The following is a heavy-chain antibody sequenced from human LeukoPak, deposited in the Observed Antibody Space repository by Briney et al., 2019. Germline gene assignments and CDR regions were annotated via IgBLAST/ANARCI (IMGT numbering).Heavy chain of an antibody. CDR2: INSDGSST. V-gene: IGHV3-74*01. D-gene: IGHD3-10*01. CDR1: GFTFSSYW. J-gene: IGHJ4*02. CDR3: AKAGSISNFDY. Sequence: GGSLRLSCAASGFTFSSYWMHWVRQAPGKGLVWVSRINSDGSSTSYADSVKGRFTISRDNAKNTLYVQMNSLRGEDTAVYYCAKAGSISNFDYWGQGTLVTVSS.